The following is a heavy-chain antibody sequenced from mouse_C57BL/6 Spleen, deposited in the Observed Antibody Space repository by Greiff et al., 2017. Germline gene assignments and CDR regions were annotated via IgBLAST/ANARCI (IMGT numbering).Heavy chain of an antibody. V-gene: IGHV1-64*01. D-gene: IGHD3-2*02. CDR3: ARSTAQATMDY. CDR1: GYTFTSYW. CDR2: IHPNSGST. Sequence: VQLQQPGAELVKPGASVKLSCKASGYTFTSYWMHWVKQRPGQGLEWIGMIHPNSGSTNYNEKFKSKATLTVDKSSSTAYMQLGSLTSEDSAVYYCARSTAQATMDYWGQGTSVTVSS. J-gene: IGHJ4*01.